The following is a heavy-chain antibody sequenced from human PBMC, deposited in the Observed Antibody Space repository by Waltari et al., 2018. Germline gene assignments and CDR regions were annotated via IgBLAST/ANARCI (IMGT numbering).Heavy chain of an antibody. D-gene: IGHD4-4*01. V-gene: IGHV1-69*09. Sequence: QVQLVQSGAEVKKPGSSVKVSCKASGGTFSSYAISWVRQAPGQGLEWMGRIIPILGIANYAQKFQGRVTITADKSTSTAYMELSSLRSEDTAVYYCARDPGPNYPGYYYGMDVWGQGTTVTVSS. CDR1: GGTFSSYA. CDR3: ARDPGPNYPGYYYGMDV. J-gene: IGHJ6*02. CDR2: IIPILGIA.